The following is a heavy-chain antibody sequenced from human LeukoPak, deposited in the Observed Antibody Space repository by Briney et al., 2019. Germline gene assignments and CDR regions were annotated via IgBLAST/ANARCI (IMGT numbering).Heavy chain of an antibody. D-gene: IGHD3-3*01. Sequence: ASVKVSCKASGGTFSSYAISWVRQAPGQGLEWMGGIIPIFGTANYAQKFQGRVTITTDESTSTAYMELSSLRSGDTAVYYCARSERAYDFWSGSTFDYWGQGTLVTVSS. CDR1: GGTFSSYA. CDR2: IIPIFGTA. V-gene: IGHV1-69*05. CDR3: ARSERAYDFWSGSTFDY. J-gene: IGHJ4*02.